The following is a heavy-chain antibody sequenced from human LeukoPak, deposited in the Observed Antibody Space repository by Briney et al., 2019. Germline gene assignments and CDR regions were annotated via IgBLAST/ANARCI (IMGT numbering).Heavy chain of an antibody. D-gene: IGHD4-17*01. CDR2: IRSKANSYAT. Sequence: PGRSLRLSCAAPGFTFSSYAMHWVRQASGKGLEWVGRIRSKANSYATAYAASVKGRFTISRDDSKNTAYLQMNSLKTEDTAVYYCTRHDPTVTDPPFDYWGQGTLVTVSS. CDR3: TRHDPTVTDPPFDY. J-gene: IGHJ4*02. CDR1: GFTFSSYA. V-gene: IGHV3-73*01.